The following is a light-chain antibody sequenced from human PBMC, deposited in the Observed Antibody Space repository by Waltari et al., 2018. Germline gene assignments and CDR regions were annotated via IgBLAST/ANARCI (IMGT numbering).Light chain of an antibody. CDR1: QSVFHTNDKNY. CDR3: QQYGSSPWT. Sequence: DIVMTQSPDSLAVSLGERAVLNCKSSQSVFHTNDKNYLAWYQQKPGQPPKLLIYWASTRESGVPDRFSGSGSGTDFTLTISRLEPEDFAVYYCQQYGSSPWTFGQGTRVEI. J-gene: IGKJ1*01. V-gene: IGKV4-1*01. CDR2: WAS.